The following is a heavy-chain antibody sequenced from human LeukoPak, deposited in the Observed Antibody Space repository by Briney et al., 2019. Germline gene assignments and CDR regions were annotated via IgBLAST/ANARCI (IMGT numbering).Heavy chain of an antibody. CDR3: ARGSRIAAAGNFIF. CDR1: GGTFSSYA. CDR2: ITPMFGTA. D-gene: IGHD6-13*01. Sequence: ASVKVSCKASGGTFSSYAISWVRQAPGQGLEWMGGITPMFGTAKYAQKFQGRVTITADESTSTAYMELSSLRSEDTAVYYCARGSRIAAAGNFIFWGQGTLVTVSS. V-gene: IGHV1-69*13. J-gene: IGHJ4*02.